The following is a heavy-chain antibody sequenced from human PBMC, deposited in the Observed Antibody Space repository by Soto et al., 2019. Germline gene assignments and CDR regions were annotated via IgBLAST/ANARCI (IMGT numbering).Heavy chain of an antibody. J-gene: IGHJ5*02. CDR2: INHSGST. D-gene: IGHD3-10*01. Sequence: QVQLQQWGAGLLKPSETLSLTCAVYGGSFSGYYWSWIRQPPGKGLEWIGEINHSGSTNYNPSLKSRVTTSVDTSKNQFALKLSSVTAADTAVYYCARGWFGESPRPHWFDPWAQGTLVTVSS. CDR3: ARGWFGESPRPHWFDP. V-gene: IGHV4-34*01. CDR1: GGSFSGYY.